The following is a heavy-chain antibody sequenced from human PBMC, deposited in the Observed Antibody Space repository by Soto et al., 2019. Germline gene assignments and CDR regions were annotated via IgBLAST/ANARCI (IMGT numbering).Heavy chain of an antibody. CDR1: GFTFSSYA. CDR2: ISGSGGST. Sequence: EVQLLESGGGLVQPGGSLRLSCAASGFTFSSYAMSWVRQAPGKGLEWVSAISGSGGSTYYADSVKGRFTISRDNCKSTLYRQMNSLRAEDTAVYYCEGGYCGGDCYWGYYYGMDVWGQGTTVTVSS. J-gene: IGHJ6*02. D-gene: IGHD2-21*02. CDR3: EGGYCGGDCYWGYYYGMDV. V-gene: IGHV3-23*01.